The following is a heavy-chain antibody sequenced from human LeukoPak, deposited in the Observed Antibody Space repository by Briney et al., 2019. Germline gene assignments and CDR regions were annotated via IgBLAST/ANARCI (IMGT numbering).Heavy chain of an antibody. D-gene: IGHD3-10*01. CDR2: INHSGIT. J-gene: IGHJ6*02. CDR1: GFTFSSYA. Sequence: TGGSLRLSCAASGFTFSSYAMHWVRQPPGKGLEWIGEINHSGITNYNPSLKSRVTISVDTSKNQFSLKLSSVTAADTAVYYCARGLPVQGHYYYYYYGMDVWGQGTTVTVSS. V-gene: IGHV4-34*01. CDR3: ARGLPVQGHYYYYYYGMDV.